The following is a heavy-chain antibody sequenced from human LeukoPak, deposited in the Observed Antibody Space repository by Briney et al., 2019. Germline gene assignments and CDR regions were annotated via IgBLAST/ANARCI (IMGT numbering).Heavy chain of an antibody. CDR1: GYTFTDYY. J-gene: IGHJ2*01. CDR3: ATGERQLPYWYFDL. CDR2: VDPEDGET. Sequence: GASVKVSCKASGYTFTDYYMHWVQQAPGKGLEWMGRVDPEDGETIYAEKFQGRVTITADTSTDTAYMELSSLRSEDTAVYYCATGERQLPYWYFDLWGRGTLVTVSS. D-gene: IGHD6-6*01. V-gene: IGHV1-69-2*01.